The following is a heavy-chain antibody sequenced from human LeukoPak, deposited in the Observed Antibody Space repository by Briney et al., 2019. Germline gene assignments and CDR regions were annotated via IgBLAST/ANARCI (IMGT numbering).Heavy chain of an antibody. CDR2: IIPILGIA. J-gene: IGHJ4*02. Sequence: ASVKVSCKASGGTFSSYAISWVRQAPGEGLEWMGRIIPILGIANYAQKFQGRVTITADKSTSTAYMELSSLRSEDTAVYYCARDRRNSIAAAGTLDYWGQGTLVTVSS. V-gene: IGHV1-69*04. D-gene: IGHD6-13*01. CDR1: GGTFSSYA. CDR3: ARDRRNSIAAAGTLDY.